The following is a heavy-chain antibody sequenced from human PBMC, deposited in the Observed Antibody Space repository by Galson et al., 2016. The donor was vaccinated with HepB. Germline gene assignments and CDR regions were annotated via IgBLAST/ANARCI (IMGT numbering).Heavy chain of an antibody. V-gene: IGHV1-69*13. D-gene: IGHD3-22*01. CDR3: AREGFHYYDRSGYQGRAWSADY. CDR1: GGTFSSYA. CDR2: IIPIFGTA. J-gene: IGHJ4*02. Sequence: SVKVSCKASGGTFSSYAINWVRQAPGQGLEWMGGIIPIFGTANYAQKFQGRVTITADESTSTAYMELSSLRSEDTAVYYCAREGFHYYDRSGYQGRAWSADYWGQGTLVTVSS.